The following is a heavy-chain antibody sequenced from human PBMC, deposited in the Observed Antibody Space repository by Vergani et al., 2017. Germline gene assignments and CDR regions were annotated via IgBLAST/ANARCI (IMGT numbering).Heavy chain of an antibody. J-gene: IGHJ5*02. D-gene: IGHD3-10*01. CDR3: ARDGMLWFGEFQNWFDP. CDR1: GFTFSSYW. CDR2: IKQDGSEK. Sequence: EVQLVESGGGLVQPGGSLRLSCAASGFTFSSYWMSWVRQAPGKGLEWVANIKQDGSEKYYVDSVKGRFTISRDNAKNSLYLQMNSLRAEDTAVYYCARDGMLWFGEFQNWFDPWGQGTLVTVSS. V-gene: IGHV3-7*01.